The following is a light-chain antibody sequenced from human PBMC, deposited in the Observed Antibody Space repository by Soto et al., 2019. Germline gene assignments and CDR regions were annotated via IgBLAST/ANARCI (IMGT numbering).Light chain of an antibody. V-gene: IGLV2-23*01. Sequence: QSVLTQPASVSGSPGQSITISCTGTSSDVGSYNLVSWYQQHPGKAPKLMIYEGSQRPSGVSNRFSGSKSGNTASLTISGLQAEDEADYYCCSYAGNSTYVFGTGTKVTVL. CDR3: CSYAGNSTYV. CDR2: EGS. J-gene: IGLJ1*01. CDR1: SSDVGSYNL.